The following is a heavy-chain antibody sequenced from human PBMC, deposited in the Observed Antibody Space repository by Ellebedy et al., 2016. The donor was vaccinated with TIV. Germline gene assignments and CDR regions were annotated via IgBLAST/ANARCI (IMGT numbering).Heavy chain of an antibody. CDR1: GFTFSGSA. CDR3: TSMVRGNDY. J-gene: IGHJ4*02. Sequence: GESLKISCAASGFTFSGSAMHWVRQASGKGLEWVGRIRSKVNSYATAYAAPVKGRFTISRDDSKNTAYLQMNSLKIEDTAVYYCTSMVRGNDYWGQGTLVTVSS. V-gene: IGHV3-73*01. CDR2: IRSKVNSYAT. D-gene: IGHD3-10*01.